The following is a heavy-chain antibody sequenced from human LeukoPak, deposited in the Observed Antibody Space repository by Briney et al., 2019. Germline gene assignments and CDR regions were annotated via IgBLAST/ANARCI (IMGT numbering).Heavy chain of an antibody. CDR3: AKDQEKYCGGDCYLTHFDY. V-gene: IGHV3-30*18. J-gene: IGHJ4*02. CDR2: ISYDGSNK. Sequence: PGGSLRLSCAASGFTFSSYGMHWVRQAPGKGLEWVAVISYDGSNKYYADSVKGRFTISRDNSKNTLYLQMNSLRAEDTAVYYCAKDQEKYCGGDCYLTHFDYWGQGTLVTVSS. D-gene: IGHD2-21*02. CDR1: GFTFSSYG.